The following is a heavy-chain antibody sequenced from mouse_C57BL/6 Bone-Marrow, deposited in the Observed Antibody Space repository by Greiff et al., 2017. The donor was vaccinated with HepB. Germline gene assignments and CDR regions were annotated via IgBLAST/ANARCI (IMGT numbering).Heavy chain of an antibody. D-gene: IGHD2-2*01. CDR1: GFTFSDYG. J-gene: IGHJ4*01. CDR3: ARSGYDGPYAMDY. V-gene: IGHV5-17*01. CDR2: ISSGSSTI. Sequence: EVKVVESGGGLVKPGGSLKLSCAASGFTFSDYGMHWVRQAPEKGLEWVAYISSGSSTIYYADTVKGRFTISRDNAKNTLFLQMTSLRSEDTAMYYCARSGYDGPYAMDYWGQGTSVTVSS.